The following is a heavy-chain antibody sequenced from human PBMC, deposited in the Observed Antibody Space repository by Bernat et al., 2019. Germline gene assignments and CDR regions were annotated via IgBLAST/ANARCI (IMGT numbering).Heavy chain of an antibody. D-gene: IGHD1-14*01. CDR3: ASAPNPNYFDF. J-gene: IGHJ4*02. Sequence: QVQLRESGPGLVKPSETLSLTCTVSGGFISSHYWSWIRQAPGKGLEFIGHISYTGNTNYSPSLSSRVIISLDMSKNQFSLRLNSVTAADTAIYYCASAPNPNYFDFWGQGTLVTVSS. CDR1: GGFISSHY. V-gene: IGHV4-59*11. CDR2: ISYTGNT.